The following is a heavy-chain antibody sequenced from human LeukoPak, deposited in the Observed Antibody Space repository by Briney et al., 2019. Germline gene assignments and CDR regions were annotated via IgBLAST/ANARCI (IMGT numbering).Heavy chain of an antibody. CDR3: ARHVSYGHFDY. J-gene: IGHJ4*02. V-gene: IGHV4-59*08. CDR2: IYYSGST. CDR1: GGSMSSYY. Sequence: SETLSLTCTVSGGSMSSYYWSWIRQPPGKGLEWIGYIYYSGSTNYNPSLKSRVTISVDTSKNQFSLKLSSVTAADTAVYYCARHVSYGHFDYWGQGTLVTVSS. D-gene: IGHD5-18*01.